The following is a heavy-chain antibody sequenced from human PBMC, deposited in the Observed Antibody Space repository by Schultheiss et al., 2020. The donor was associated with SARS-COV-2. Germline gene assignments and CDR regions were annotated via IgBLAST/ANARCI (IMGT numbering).Heavy chain of an antibody. CDR3: AKEDVEGGDDY. Sequence: GGSLRLSCAASGFTFSSYAMHWVRQAPGKGLEWVAVISYDGSNKYYADSVKGRFTISRDNSKNTLYLQMNSLRAEDTAVYYCAKEDVEGGDDYWGQGTLVTVSS. D-gene: IGHD1-26*01. CDR2: ISYDGSNK. V-gene: IGHV3-30*07. CDR1: GFTFSSYA. J-gene: IGHJ4*02.